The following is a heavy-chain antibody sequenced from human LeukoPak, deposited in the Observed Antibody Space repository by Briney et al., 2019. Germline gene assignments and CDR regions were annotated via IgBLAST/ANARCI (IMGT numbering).Heavy chain of an antibody. J-gene: IGHJ4*02. CDR2: IYYTENT. CDR1: GGSISSNSYY. V-gene: IGHV4-39*01. Sequence: PSETLSLTCTVSGGSISSNSYYWGWIRQPPGKGLEWIGSIYYTENTYYSPSLKSRVTMSVDTSKNQFSLKLSSVTAADTAVYYCASGYSSSSFDYWGPRTLVTVSS. D-gene: IGHD6-6*01. CDR3: ASGYSSSSFDY.